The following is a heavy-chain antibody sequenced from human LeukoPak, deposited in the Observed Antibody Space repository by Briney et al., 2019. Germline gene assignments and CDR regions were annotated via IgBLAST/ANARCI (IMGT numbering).Heavy chain of an antibody. Sequence: GGSLRLSCVASGFTLSSYSMSWVRQAPGKGLEWVSAMSGSDTGSWYADSVKGRFTISRDNSKNTLYLQMNSLRAEDTAVYYCAKAIAVAGPSVVYFKYWGQGTLVTVSS. J-gene: IGHJ4*02. CDR1: GFTLSSYS. CDR2: MSGSDTGS. CDR3: AKAIAVAGPSVVYFKY. V-gene: IGHV3-23*01. D-gene: IGHD6-19*01.